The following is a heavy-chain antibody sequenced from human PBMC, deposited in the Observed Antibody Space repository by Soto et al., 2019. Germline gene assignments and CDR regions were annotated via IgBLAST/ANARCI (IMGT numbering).Heavy chain of an antibody. D-gene: IGHD5-12*01. J-gene: IGHJ4*02. V-gene: IGHV3-11*05. CDR2: ISSSGSDT. CDR1: GFTFSDYY. Sequence: QVQLVDSGGGLVKPGGCLRLSCAASGFTFSDYYMSWIRQAPGKGLEWVSYISSSGSDTNYADSVKGRFTVSRDNAKNSLYLQMNSLRAEDTAVYYCARSLRGYSGYSGYWGQGTLVTVSS. CDR3: ARSLRGYSGYSGY.